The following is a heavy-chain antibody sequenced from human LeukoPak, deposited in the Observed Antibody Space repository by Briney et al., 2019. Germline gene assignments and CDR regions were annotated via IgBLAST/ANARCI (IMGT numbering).Heavy chain of an antibody. Sequence: PGGSLRLYCAAYGYTFSSYGMNRARHARGKGLEWVSSISSSSTFIYYADSVKGRFTISRDNAKNTLYLQMNILRAEDTSMYYCARDECGSYPGGLFDYWGQGALVTVSS. D-gene: IGHD1-26*01. CDR3: ARDECGSYPGGLFDY. V-gene: IGHV3-21*01. CDR1: GYTFSSYG. J-gene: IGHJ4*02. CDR2: ISSSSTFI.